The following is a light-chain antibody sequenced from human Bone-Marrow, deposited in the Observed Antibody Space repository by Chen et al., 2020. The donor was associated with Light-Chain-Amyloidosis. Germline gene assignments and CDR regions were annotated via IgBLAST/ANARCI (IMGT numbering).Light chain of an antibody. CDR3: QSYQGSSQGV. V-gene: IGLV6-57*01. CDR2: EGD. Sequence: NFMLTQPPAVLESSGKTVIISCSRRSGSIAPHYVQWYQQRPGSSPTTVIYEGDQRPAGVPERFSGSIDRSSNSASLTISGLKTEDEADYYCQSYQGSSQGVFGGGTKLTVL. CDR1: SGSIAPHY. J-gene: IGLJ3*02.